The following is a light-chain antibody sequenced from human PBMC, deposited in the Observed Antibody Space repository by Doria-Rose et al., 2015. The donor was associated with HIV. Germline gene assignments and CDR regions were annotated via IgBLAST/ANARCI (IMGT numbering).Light chain of an antibody. CDR3: HQYGTSWT. V-gene: IGKV3-20*01. CDR2: DGS. J-gene: IGKJ1*01. CDR1: QSFSSTY. Sequence: EIVLTQSPGTLSLSPGERATLSCRASQSFSSTYLARYQQKPGQAPSLLIYDGSTRATGIPDRFSASGSGTDFTLTINRLEPEEFALYYCHQYGTSWTFGQGTKVEI.